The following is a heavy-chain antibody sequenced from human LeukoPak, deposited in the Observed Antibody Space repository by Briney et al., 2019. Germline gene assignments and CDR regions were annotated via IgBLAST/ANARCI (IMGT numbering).Heavy chain of an antibody. D-gene: IGHD4-23*01. Sequence: GESLRLSCAASGFTVSSNYMSWVRQAPGKGLEWVSIIYSGGSIYYADSVKGRFTISRDNSKNTLYLQMNSLRAEDTAVYYCARYLRTPDVAFDIWGQGTMVTVSS. CDR3: ARYLRTPDVAFDI. J-gene: IGHJ3*02. V-gene: IGHV3-66*01. CDR2: IYSGGSI. CDR1: GFTVSSNY.